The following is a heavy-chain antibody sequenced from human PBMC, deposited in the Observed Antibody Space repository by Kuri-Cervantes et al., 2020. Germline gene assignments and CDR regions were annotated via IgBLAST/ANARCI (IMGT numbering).Heavy chain of an antibody. D-gene: IGHD6-19*01. CDR1: GFTFSNYG. CDR2: IRYDGSNK. J-gene: IGHJ4*02. Sequence: GESLKISCVASGFTFSNYGMHWVRQAPGKGLEWVAFIRYDGSNKYYADSVKGRFTISRDNSKNTVYLQMNSLRTEDTAVYYCARESSGWMGVDYWGQGTLVTVSS. CDR3: ARESSGWMGVDY. V-gene: IGHV3-30*02.